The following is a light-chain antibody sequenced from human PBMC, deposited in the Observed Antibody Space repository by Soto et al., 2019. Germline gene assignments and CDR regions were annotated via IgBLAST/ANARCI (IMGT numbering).Light chain of an antibody. Sequence: PGDGVSLSCRAGQTVPNNYLAWYQQKPDQAPRLLIFGASNRATGIPDRFGGSGSGTDFTLSISRLEPEDFAVYYCQQYGASPLPFGGGDRLEVK. CDR1: QTVPNNY. V-gene: IGKV3-20*01. J-gene: IGKJ4*01. CDR2: GAS. CDR3: QQYGASPLP.